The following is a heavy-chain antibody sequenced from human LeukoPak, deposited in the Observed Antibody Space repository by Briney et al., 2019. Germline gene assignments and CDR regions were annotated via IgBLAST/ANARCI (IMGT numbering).Heavy chain of an antibody. V-gene: IGHV1-2*02. J-gene: IGHJ3*02. Sequence: ASVKVSCKASGYTFSDYYIHWVRQAPGQGLEWMGWINPNSGGTNSAQKFQGRVTMTRDTSISTAYMELSRLRSDDTAVYYCARDLAMVTTDAFDIWGQGTMVTVSS. CDR1: GYTFSDYY. CDR3: ARDLAMVTTDAFDI. D-gene: IGHD5-18*01. CDR2: INPNSGGT.